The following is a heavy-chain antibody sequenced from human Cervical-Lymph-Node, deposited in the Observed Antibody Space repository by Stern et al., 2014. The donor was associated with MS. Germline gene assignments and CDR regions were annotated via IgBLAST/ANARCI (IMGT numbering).Heavy chain of an antibody. CDR1: GGTFSKFP. Sequence: QVQLMQSGAEVTKPGTSVKVSCKASGGTFSKFPSSWVRQAPGQGIEWLGGVFPVFGTPTYAQEFRGRVTITADVSTSTVYMELSSLRSDDTAVYYCALSSETSDRWYSLGYDLWGQGTLVTVSS. J-gene: IGHJ5*02. D-gene: IGHD6-13*01. V-gene: IGHV1-69*01. CDR2: VFPVFGTP. CDR3: ALSSETSDRWYSLGYDL.